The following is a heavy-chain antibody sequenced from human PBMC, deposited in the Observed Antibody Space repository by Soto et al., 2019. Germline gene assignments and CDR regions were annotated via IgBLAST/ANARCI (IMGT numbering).Heavy chain of an antibody. CDR1: GFTFSSYW. V-gene: IGHV3-74*01. CDR2: ITSDGSST. CDR3: ARDHDYVYNWFDP. J-gene: IGHJ5*02. Sequence: EVQLVESGGDLVQPGGSLRLSCAAPGFTFSSYWMHWVRQAPGKGLVWVSRITSDGSSTSYADSVKGRFTISRDNAKNTLYLQMNSLRAEDTAVYYCARDHDYVYNWFDPWGQGTLVTVSS. D-gene: IGHD4-17*01.